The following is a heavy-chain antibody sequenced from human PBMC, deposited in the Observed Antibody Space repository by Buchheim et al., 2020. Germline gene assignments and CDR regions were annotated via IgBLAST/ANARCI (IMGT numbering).Heavy chain of an antibody. D-gene: IGHD3-10*01. Sequence: EVQLVQSGAEVKKPGESLRISCKGSGYSFTSYWISWVRQMPGKGLEWMGRIDPSDSYTNYSPSFQGHVTISADKSLSPAYPKWSSLEASDTAMYYCARHREYYGSGSYLRPLPDYWGQGTL. J-gene: IGHJ4*02. CDR2: IDPSDSYT. V-gene: IGHV5-10-1*01. CDR3: ARHREYYGSGSYLRPLPDY. CDR1: GYSFTSYW.